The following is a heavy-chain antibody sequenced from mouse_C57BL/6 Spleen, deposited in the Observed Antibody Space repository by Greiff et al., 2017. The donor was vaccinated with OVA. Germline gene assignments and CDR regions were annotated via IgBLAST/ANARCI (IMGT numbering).Heavy chain of an antibody. CDR2: ISSGSSTI. CDR3: ARHVFYAMDY. J-gene: IGHJ4*01. CDR1: GFTFSDYG. Sequence: EVQVVESGGGLVKPGGSLKLSCAASGFTFSDYGMHWVRQAPEKGLEWVAYISSGSSTIYYADTVQGRFTISRDNAKNTLFLQMTSLRSEDTAMYYCARHVFYAMDYWGQGTSVTVSS. V-gene: IGHV5-17*01.